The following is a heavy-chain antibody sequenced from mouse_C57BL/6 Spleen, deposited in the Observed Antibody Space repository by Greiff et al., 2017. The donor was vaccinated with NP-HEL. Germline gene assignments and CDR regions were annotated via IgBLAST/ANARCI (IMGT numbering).Heavy chain of an antibody. CDR1: GYTFTDYE. CDR3: ITTVVDWYFDV. Sequence: VQLQQSGAELVRPGASVTLSCKASGYTFTDYEMHWVKQTPVHGLEWIGAIDPETGGTAYNQKFKGKAILTADKSSSTAYMELRSLTSEDSAVYYCITTVVDWYFDVWGTGTTVTVSS. D-gene: IGHD1-1*01. CDR2: IDPETGGT. V-gene: IGHV1-15*01. J-gene: IGHJ1*03.